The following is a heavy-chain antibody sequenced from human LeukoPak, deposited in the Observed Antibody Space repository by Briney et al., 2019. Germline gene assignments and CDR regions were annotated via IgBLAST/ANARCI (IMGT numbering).Heavy chain of an antibody. CDR1: GYTFTGYY. Sequence: GASVKVPCKASGYTFTGYYLHWVRQAPGQGLEWMGWINPLTGASKYAEQFQGRVTMTRDSSISTAYMELRRLRSDDTAMYYCARVIFSGFESLSLWGQGTLVTVSS. CDR3: ARVIFSGFESLSL. V-gene: IGHV1-2*02. D-gene: IGHD1-26*01. J-gene: IGHJ4*02. CDR2: INPLTGAS.